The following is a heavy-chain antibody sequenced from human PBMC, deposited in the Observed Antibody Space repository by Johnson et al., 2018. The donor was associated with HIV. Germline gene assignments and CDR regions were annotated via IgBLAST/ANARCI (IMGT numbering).Heavy chain of an antibody. CDR3: AKMGTGRSKIQFLEWLPIPHAFDI. CDR1: GFTFSSYA. CDR2: IGTAGDT. V-gene: IGHV3-13*01. Sequence: VQLVESGGGVVQPGRSLRLSCAASGFTFSSYAMHWVRQATGKGLEWVSAIGTAGDTYYPGSVKGRFTISRENAKNSLHLQMNSLRAEDTAVYYCAKMGTGRSKIQFLEWLPIPHAFDIWGQGTMVTVSS. J-gene: IGHJ3*02. D-gene: IGHD3-3*01.